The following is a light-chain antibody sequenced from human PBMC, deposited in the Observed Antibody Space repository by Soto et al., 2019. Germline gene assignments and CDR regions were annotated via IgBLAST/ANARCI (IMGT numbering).Light chain of an antibody. Sequence: EIVLTQSPGTLSLSPGERATFSCRASQSVSSSYLAWYQQKPGQAPRLLIYGASSRATGIPDRFTGSGSGTDFTLTISRLEPEDFAVYYCQQYGSSPRKFGQGTKVDIK. CDR3: QQYGSSPRK. V-gene: IGKV3-20*01. CDR1: QSVSSSY. CDR2: GAS. J-gene: IGKJ1*01.